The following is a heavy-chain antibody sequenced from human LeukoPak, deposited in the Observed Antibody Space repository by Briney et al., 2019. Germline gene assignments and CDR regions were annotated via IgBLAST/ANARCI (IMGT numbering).Heavy chain of an antibody. V-gene: IGHV4-61*02. Sequence: KSSETLSLTCTVSGASISSGNYYWSWIRQPAGKGLEWIGRVYNRGTTDYNPSLESRVTISVDTSNNQFSLKLRSVTAADTAVYYCAKNEAVTSFDSWGQGTLVTVSS. J-gene: IGHJ4*02. CDR3: AKNEAVTSFDS. CDR2: VYNRGTT. CDR1: GASISSGNYY. D-gene: IGHD4-17*01.